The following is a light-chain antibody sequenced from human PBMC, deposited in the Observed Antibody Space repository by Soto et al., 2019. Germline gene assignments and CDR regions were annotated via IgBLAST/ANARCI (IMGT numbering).Light chain of an antibody. CDR1: QSISSSY. V-gene: IGKV3-20*01. CDR2: GAS. Sequence: EIVLTQSPGTLSLSPGERATLSCRASQSISSSYLARYQQKPGQAPRLLVYGASSRATGIPDRFSGSGSGTDFTLTISRLEPEDFALYYCQQYSSTFWTFGQGTKVDIK. CDR3: QQYSSTFWT. J-gene: IGKJ1*01.